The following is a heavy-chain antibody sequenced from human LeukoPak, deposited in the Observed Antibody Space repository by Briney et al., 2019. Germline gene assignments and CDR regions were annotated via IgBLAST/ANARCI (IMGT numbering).Heavy chain of an antibody. J-gene: IGHJ3*02. CDR3: AREAPYYDILTGYPDAFDI. Sequence: PGGSLRLSCAASGLTFSRYNVNWVRQAPGGGLEWIAHINTKGGLIYYADSVKGRFTISRDNAKNSLYLQMNSLRAEDTAVYYCAREAPYYDILTGYPDAFDIWGQGTMVTVSS. D-gene: IGHD3-9*01. V-gene: IGHV3-48*04. CDR2: INTKGGLI. CDR1: GLTFSRYN.